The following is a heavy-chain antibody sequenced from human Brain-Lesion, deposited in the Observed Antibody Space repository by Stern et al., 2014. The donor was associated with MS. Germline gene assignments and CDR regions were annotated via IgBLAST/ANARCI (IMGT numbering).Heavy chain of an antibody. D-gene: IGHD5-18*01. V-gene: IGHV4-39*01. CDR2: VYYSGNT. J-gene: IGHJ4*02. CDR3: ARHQLGYGYAYLRY. Sequence: VQLVESGPGLVKPSDTLSLTCSVSGDSLSSSTFYWGWIRQPPGKGPEWIGSVYYSGNTYYHPSLKSRVPIAVATSKNQFSLRLPSGTAADTAVYYCARHQLGYGYAYLRYWGQGTLVTVSS. CDR1: GDSLSSSTFY.